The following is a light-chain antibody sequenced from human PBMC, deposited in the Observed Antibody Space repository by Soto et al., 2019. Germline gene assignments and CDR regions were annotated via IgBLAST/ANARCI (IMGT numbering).Light chain of an antibody. CDR3: QQSNNWPWT. CDR1: QSVSSN. V-gene: IGKV3-15*01. J-gene: IGKJ1*01. Sequence: EIVMTQSPATLSVSPGERATLSCRASQSVSSNLAWYQQKPGQAPRLLIYDASNRATGIPARFSGSGSGTEITLTISSLQSEDFAVYYCQQSNNWPWTFGQGTKVDIK. CDR2: DAS.